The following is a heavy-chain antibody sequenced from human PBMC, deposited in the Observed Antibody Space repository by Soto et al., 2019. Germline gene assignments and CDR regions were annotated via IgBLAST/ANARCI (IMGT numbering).Heavy chain of an antibody. J-gene: IGHJ4*02. Sequence: TSETLSLTCTVSGASIITDNYFWVWIRQSPRRGLELIGSISYSGRTYDNPSLQSRVTISIDASKNQFPLKLTSVTTADTAVYYCARRRASDYGGNHHPYYFDRWGKGALVTVSS. V-gene: IGHV4-39*01. D-gene: IGHD4-17*01. CDR3: ARRRASDYGGNHHPYYFDR. CDR1: GASIITDNYF. CDR2: ISYSGRT.